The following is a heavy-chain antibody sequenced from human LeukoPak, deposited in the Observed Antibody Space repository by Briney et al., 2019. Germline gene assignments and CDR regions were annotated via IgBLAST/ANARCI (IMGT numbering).Heavy chain of an antibody. D-gene: IGHD6-19*01. J-gene: IGHJ6*03. Sequence: GESLKISCKGSGYSFTSYLIGWVRQMPGKGLEWMGIIYPGDSDTRYSPSFQGQVTISADKSISTAYLQWSSLKASDTAMYYCARQSSGWSPYYYYYMDVWGKGTTVTISS. CDR2: IYPGDSDT. V-gene: IGHV5-51*01. CDR3: ARQSSGWSPYYYYYMDV. CDR1: GYSFTSYL.